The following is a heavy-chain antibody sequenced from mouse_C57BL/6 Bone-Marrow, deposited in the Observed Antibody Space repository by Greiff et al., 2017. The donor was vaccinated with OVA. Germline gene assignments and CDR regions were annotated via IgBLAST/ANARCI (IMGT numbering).Heavy chain of an antibody. D-gene: IGHD1-1*01. CDR3: ARRGSSYAMDY. CDR2: ISNGGGST. J-gene: IGHJ4*01. Sequence: EVKLVESGGGLVQPGGSLKLSCAASGFTFSDYYMYWVRQTPEKRLEWVAYISNGGGSTYYPDNVKGRFTISRDNAKNTLYLQMSRLKSEDTAMYYCARRGSSYAMDYWGQGTSVTVSS. CDR1: GFTFSDYY. V-gene: IGHV5-12*01.